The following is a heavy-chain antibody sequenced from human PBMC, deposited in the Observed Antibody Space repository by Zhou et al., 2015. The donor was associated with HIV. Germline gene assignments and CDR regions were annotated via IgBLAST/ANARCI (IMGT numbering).Heavy chain of an antibody. CDR2: IIPIFGTA. V-gene: IGHV1-69*01. CDR1: GGTFSSYA. CDR3: ARAQGIAVAGIRFWRVFDY. D-gene: IGHD6-19*01. J-gene: IGHJ4*02. Sequence: QVQLVQSGAEVKKPGSSVKVSCKASGGTFSSYAISWVRQAPGQGLEWMGGIIPIFGTANYAQKFQGRVTITADESTSTAYMELSSLRSEDTAVYYCARAQGIAVAGIRFWRVFDYVGPGNPGHRLL.